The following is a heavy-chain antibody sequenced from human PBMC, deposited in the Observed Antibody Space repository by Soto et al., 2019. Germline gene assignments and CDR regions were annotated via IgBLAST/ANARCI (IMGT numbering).Heavy chain of an antibody. CDR2: INSDGSST. D-gene: IGHD4-4*01. V-gene: IGHV3-74*01. Sequence: GGSLRLSCAASGFTFSSYWMHWVRQAPGKGLVWVSRINSDGSSTSYADSVKGRFAISRDNAKNTLYLQMNSLRAEDTAVYYCAISLTVTTTPGAFDIWGQGTMVTVSS. J-gene: IGHJ3*02. CDR3: AISLTVTTTPGAFDI. CDR1: GFTFSSYW.